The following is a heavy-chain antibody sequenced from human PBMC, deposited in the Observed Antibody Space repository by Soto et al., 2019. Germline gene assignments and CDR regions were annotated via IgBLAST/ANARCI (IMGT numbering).Heavy chain of an antibody. CDR1: GGSISSSSYY. CDR3: ARFIAAAGYNWFDP. V-gene: IGHV4-39*01. D-gene: IGHD6-13*01. J-gene: IGHJ5*02. Sequence: QLQLQESGPGLVKPSETLSLTCTVSGGSISSSSYYWGWIRQPPGKGLEWIGSIYYSGSTYYNPSLKSRVTISVDTSKNQFSLKLSSVTAADTAVYYCARFIAAAGYNWFDPWGQGTLVTVSS. CDR2: IYYSGST.